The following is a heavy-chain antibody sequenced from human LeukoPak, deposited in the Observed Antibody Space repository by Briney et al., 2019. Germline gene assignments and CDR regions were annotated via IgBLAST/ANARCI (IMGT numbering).Heavy chain of an antibody. V-gene: IGHV3-23*01. CDR1: GFTFSSYA. CDR3: AKDGSSWYGNWFDP. CDR2: ISGSGGST. J-gene: IGHJ5*02. D-gene: IGHD6-13*01. Sequence: GGSLRLSCAASGFTFSSYAMSWVRQAPGKGLEWVSAISGSGGSTYYADSVKGRSTISRDNSKNTLYLQMNSLRAEDTAVYYCAKDGSSWYGNWFDPWGQGTLVTVSS.